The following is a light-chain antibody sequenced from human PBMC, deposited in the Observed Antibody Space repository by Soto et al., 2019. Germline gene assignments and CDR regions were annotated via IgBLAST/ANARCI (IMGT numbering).Light chain of an antibody. CDR1: SSDVGGYNY. V-gene: IGLV2-14*01. Sequence: QSALTQPASVSGSPGQSITISCTGTSSDVGGYNYVSWYQHHPGKAPKLMIYEVNNRPSGVSDRFSGSKSGNTASLTISGLQAEDEADYYCSSHTSRNTVVFGGGTKVTVL. J-gene: IGLJ2*01. CDR3: SSHTSRNTVV. CDR2: EVN.